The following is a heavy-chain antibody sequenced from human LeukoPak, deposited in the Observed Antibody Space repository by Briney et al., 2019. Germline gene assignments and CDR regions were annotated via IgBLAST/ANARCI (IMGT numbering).Heavy chain of an antibody. Sequence: AGSLRLSCAASGCTFSSYAMCWVRQGPGQGLEWVSAVSGSGGSTYYADPAKGRFTTSTDNSKNTLYLQMNSPRAEDTAVYYCAKERRGVTAAHPFDYWGQGSLVTVSS. CDR1: GCTFSSYA. D-gene: IGHD2-21*02. CDR3: AKERRGVTAAHPFDY. CDR2: VSGSGGST. V-gene: IGHV3-23*01. J-gene: IGHJ4*02.